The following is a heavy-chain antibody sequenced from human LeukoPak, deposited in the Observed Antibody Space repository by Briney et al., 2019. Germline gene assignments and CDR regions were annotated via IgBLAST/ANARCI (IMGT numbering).Heavy chain of an antibody. CDR2: IYYSGST. V-gene: IGHV4-39*01. CDR3: ARVSGSGTALDAFDI. CDR1: GGSISSSSYY. D-gene: IGHD1-1*01. Sequence: PSETLSLTCTVSGGSISSSSYYWGWIRQPPGKGLEWIGSIYYSGSTYYNPSLKSRVTISVDTSKTQFSLKLSSVTAADTAVYFCARVSGSGTALDAFDIWGQGTMVIVSS. J-gene: IGHJ3*02.